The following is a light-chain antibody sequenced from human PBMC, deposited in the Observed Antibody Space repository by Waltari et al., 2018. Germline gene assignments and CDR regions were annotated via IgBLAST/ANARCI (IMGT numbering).Light chain of an antibody. CDR1: QSVSSN. CDR2: GAS. V-gene: IGKV3-15*01. CDR3: QNRRNWPLLT. Sequence: EIVMTQSPATLSVSPGERATLSCRASQSVSSNLAWYQQKPGQAPRLLIYGASTRATGIPARFSGSGSGTEFTLTISSLQSEDFAVYYCQNRRNWPLLTFGGGTKVEIK. J-gene: IGKJ4*01.